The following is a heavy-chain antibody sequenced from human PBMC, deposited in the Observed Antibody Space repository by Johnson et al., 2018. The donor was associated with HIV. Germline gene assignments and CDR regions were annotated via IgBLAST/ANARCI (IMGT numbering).Heavy chain of an antibody. CDR2: IRYDGSNK. CDR1: GLSFSNFG. D-gene: IGHD1-26*01. CDR3: AKGRLVGATTYDAFDI. Sequence: QVQLVESGGCVVQPGKSLTLSCVASGLSFSNFGIHWVRQAPGKGPEWVAFIRYDGSNKYYADSVKGRFTISRDNSKNTLYLQMNSLRAEDTAVYYCAKGRLVGATTYDAFDIWGHGTMVTVSS. V-gene: IGHV3-30*02. J-gene: IGHJ3*02.